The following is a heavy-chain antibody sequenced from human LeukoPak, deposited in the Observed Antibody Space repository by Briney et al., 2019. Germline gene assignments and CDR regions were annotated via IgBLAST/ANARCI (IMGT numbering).Heavy chain of an antibody. J-gene: IGHJ4*02. D-gene: IGHD3-22*01. CDR1: GFTVSSNY. Sequence: GGSLRLSCAASGFTVSSNYMSWVRQAPGKGLEWVSAISGSGGSTYYADSVKGRFTISRDNSKNTLYLQMNSPRAEDTAVYYCAEPEGGYYDIRPDWGQGTLVTVSS. V-gene: IGHV3-23*01. CDR3: AEPEGGYYDIRPD. CDR2: ISGSGGST.